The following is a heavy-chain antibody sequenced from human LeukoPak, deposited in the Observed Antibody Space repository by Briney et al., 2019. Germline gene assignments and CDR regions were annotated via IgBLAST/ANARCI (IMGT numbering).Heavy chain of an antibody. CDR2: IYYSGST. CDR1: GGSISSSSYY. Sequence: SETLSLTCTVSGGSISSSSYYWGWIRQPPGKGLEWIGSIYYSGSTYYNPSLKSRVTISVDTSKNQFSLRLNSVTAADTAVYYCARRNCSSTSCYLDYWGQGTLVTVSS. V-gene: IGHV4-39*01. J-gene: IGHJ4*02. D-gene: IGHD2-2*01. CDR3: ARRNCSSTSCYLDY.